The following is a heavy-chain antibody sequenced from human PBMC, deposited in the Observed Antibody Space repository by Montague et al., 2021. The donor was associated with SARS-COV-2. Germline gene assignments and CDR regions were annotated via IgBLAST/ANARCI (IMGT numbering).Heavy chain of an antibody. J-gene: IGHJ4*02. CDR3: ARGDHPTTASWYFFDS. CDR1: GGSFSGYY. V-gene: IGHV4-34*01. Sequence: SETRSLTCAVYGGSFSGYYWNWIRQPPGKGLEWIGEINHSGSTNYNPSLKSRVTMSVDTSKNRFSLKLSSVTAADTAVYYCARGDHPTTASWYFFDSWGQGALVTVSS. CDR2: INHSGST. D-gene: IGHD6-13*01.